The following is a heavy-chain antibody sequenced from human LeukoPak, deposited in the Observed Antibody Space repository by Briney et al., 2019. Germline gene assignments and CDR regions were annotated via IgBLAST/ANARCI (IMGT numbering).Heavy chain of an antibody. J-gene: IGHJ4*02. Sequence: SETLSLTCAVSGASITSSNYYWGWVRQPPGKGLEWIGEINHSGSTNYNPSLKSRVTISVDTSKNQFSLKLSSVTAADTAVYYCARRMTGDSSGHDYYFDYWGQGTLVTVSS. V-gene: IGHV4-39*07. CDR1: GASITSSNYY. CDR3: ARRMTGDSSGHDYYFDY. D-gene: IGHD3-22*01. CDR2: INHSGST.